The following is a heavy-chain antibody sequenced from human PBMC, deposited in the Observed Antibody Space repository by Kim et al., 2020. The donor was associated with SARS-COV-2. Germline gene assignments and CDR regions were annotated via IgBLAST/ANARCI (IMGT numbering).Heavy chain of an antibody. Sequence: GGSLRLSCAASGFTFSSYAMHWVRQAPGKGLEWVAVISYDGSNKYYADSVKGRFTISRDNSKNTLYLQMNSLRAEDTAVYYCARGSRGTIFGVVIIPLEYWGRGTLVTVSS. CDR3: ARGSRGTIFGVVIIPLEY. D-gene: IGHD3-3*01. V-gene: IGHV3-30-3*01. J-gene: IGHJ4*02. CDR2: ISYDGSNK. CDR1: GFTFSSYA.